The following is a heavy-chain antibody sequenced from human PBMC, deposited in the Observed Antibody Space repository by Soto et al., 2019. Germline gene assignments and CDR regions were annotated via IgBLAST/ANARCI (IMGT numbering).Heavy chain of an antibody. CDR1: GYTFNRHY. V-gene: IGHV1-46*02. CDR3: AKRRGVVLTSSSFDY. D-gene: IGHD3-22*01. CDR2: IDPSGVDT. Sequence: QVQLVQSGAEVRKPGASVKVSCKASGYTFNRHYIQWVRQAPGQGLERMGLIDPSGVDTNYAKKIQGRVTLTSDTSTSTVYMELSRRRSEDTAVYYCAKRRGVVLTSSSFDYWGPGTLVIVSS. J-gene: IGHJ4*02.